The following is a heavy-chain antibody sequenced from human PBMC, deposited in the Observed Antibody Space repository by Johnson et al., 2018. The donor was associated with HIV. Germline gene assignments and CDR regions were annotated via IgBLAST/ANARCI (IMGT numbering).Heavy chain of an antibody. V-gene: IGHV3-30-3*01. CDR3: AREGESLLDAFDI. Sequence: VQLVESGGGVVQPGGSLRLSCAASGFTFSSYAMHWVRQAPGKGLEWVAVISYDGSNKYYADSVNGRFTISRDNSKNTLYLQMISLRTEDTAVYYCAREGESLLDAFDIWGQGTMVTVSA. D-gene: IGHD3-16*01. CDR2: ISYDGSNK. CDR1: GFTFSSYA. J-gene: IGHJ3*02.